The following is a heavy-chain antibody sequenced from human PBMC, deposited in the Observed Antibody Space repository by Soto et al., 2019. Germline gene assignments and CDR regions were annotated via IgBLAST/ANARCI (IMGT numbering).Heavy chain of an antibody. J-gene: IGHJ4*02. D-gene: IGHD3-10*01. Sequence: QVQLVESGGGVVQPGRSLRLSCAASGFPFTSYGMHWVREGPDKGLVWVAIISYDGSDKYYSDFVKGRFTISRDNSKNTRYLQMNSLRPEDTALYYGVGGQYYLDYRGQGTLVIVST. CDR2: ISYDGSDK. CDR1: GFPFTSYG. V-gene: IGHV3-30*03. CDR3: VGGQYYLDY.